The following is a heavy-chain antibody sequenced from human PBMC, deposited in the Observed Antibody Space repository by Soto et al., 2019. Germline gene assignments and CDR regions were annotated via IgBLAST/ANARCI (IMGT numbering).Heavy chain of an antibody. D-gene: IGHD5-12*01. CDR1: GGTFSINP. V-gene: IGHV1-69*06. CDR2: TIPTVGAG. J-gene: IGHJ4*02. CDR3: ARRQSNGYNRYFDS. Sequence: SVKVSCKASGGTFSINPIRLILHAPGQRLEWVGGTIPTVGAGSYAQRFQGRVTITADKSTNTAYMELSNLRPEDTAVYYCARRQSNGYNRYFDSWGQGTLVTVSS.